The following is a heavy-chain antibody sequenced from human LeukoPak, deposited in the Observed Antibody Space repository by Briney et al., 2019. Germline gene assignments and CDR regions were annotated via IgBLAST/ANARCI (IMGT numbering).Heavy chain of an antibody. Sequence: GGSLRLSCAASGFTFSSYWMHWVRQAPGKGLVWVSRINSDGSSTNYADSVKGRFTISRDNAKNTLYLQMNSLRAEDTAMYYCAGVGSSGWGPLDYWGQGTLVTVSS. CDR1: GFTFSSYW. V-gene: IGHV3-74*01. J-gene: IGHJ4*02. CDR2: INSDGSST. D-gene: IGHD6-19*01. CDR3: AGVGSSGWGPLDY.